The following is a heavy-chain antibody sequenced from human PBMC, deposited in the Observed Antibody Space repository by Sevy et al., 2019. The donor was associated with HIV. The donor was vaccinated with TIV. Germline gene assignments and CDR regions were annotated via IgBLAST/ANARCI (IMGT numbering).Heavy chain of an antibody. V-gene: IGHV1-8*03. J-gene: IGHJ4*02. CDR2: MNPNSGYT. D-gene: IGHD2-15*01. Sequence: ASVKVSCKASGYTFTRYDINWVRQATGQGLEWMGWMNPNSGYTGSAQKFQGRVTFTRDTSMTTAYMEVSSLRSEDTAVYFCATTDGSLDYWGQGTLVTVSS. CDR1: GYTFTRYD. CDR3: ATTDGSLDY.